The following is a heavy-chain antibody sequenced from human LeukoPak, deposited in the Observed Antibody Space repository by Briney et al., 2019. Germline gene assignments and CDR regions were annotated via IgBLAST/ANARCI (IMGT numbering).Heavy chain of an antibody. J-gene: IGHJ6*02. Sequence: SGPTLVNPTQTLTLTCTFSGFSLSTSGMCVSWIRQPPGKALEWLARIDWDDDIYYSASLKARLSISKDTSKNQVVLTMTNVDPVDTATYYCARAPDDYFLRDGLDVWGQGTMVTVSS. CDR3: ARAPDDYFLRDGLDV. D-gene: IGHD4/OR15-4a*01. CDR2: IDWDDDI. CDR1: GFSLSTSGMC. V-gene: IGHV2-70*11.